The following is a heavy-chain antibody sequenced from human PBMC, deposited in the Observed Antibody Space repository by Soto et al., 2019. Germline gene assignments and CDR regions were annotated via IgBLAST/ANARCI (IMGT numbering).Heavy chain of an antibody. CDR1: GFTFSSYG. CDR3: AKDRRAGGNYGFYSDF. D-gene: IGHD1-7*01. Sequence: EVQLLESGGGLVQPGGSLRLSCAASGFTFSSYGMTWVRQAPGKGLEWVSFSSATGAGTYYADSVKGRFTISRDNSKNTRYLQMTSLRADDTAVYYCAKDRRAGGNYGFYSDFWCQGALVIVSS. J-gene: IGHJ4*02. V-gene: IGHV3-23*01. CDR2: SSATGAGT.